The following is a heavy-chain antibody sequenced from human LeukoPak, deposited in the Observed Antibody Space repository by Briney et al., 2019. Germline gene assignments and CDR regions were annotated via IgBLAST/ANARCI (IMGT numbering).Heavy chain of an antibody. Sequence: ASVKVSCKASGGTFSSYAISWVRQAPGQGLEWMGGIIPIFGTANYAQKFQGRVTITADESTSTAYMELSSLRSEDTAVYYCARDQPDYAREYGMDVWGQGTTVTVSS. CDR3: ARDQPDYAREYGMDV. D-gene: IGHD4-17*01. CDR2: IIPIFGTA. J-gene: IGHJ6*02. CDR1: GGTFSSYA. V-gene: IGHV1-69*13.